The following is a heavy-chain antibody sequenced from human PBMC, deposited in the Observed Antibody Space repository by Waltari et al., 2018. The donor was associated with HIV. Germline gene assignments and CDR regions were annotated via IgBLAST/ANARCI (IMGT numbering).Heavy chain of an antibody. CDR2: RSFDGNNA. CDR3: ARTIFGVMITSDFFYGMDV. V-gene: IGHV3-30-3*01. J-gene: IGHJ6*02. Sequence: QEQLVESGGGVAQPGRSLRLSCSASGFIFGDYAMHWVRQAPGKVLEWVGLRSFDGNNAYYADSVKGRFTISRDNSKNTMSLQMNSLRSDDTALYYCARTIFGVMITSDFFYGMDVWGQGTTVTVS. D-gene: IGHD3-3*01. CDR1: GFIFGDYA.